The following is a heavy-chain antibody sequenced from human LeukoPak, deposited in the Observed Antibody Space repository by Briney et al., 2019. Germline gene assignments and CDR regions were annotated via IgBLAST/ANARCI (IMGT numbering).Heavy chain of an antibody. V-gene: IGHV3-74*01. Sequence: GGSLRLSCTASGFSFSGHWMHWARQLPGKGLVWVSRISPTGSTTNYADSVKGRSTIFRDNAKNTLYLQMNSLRAEDTAVYYCVRDLGGRSGHWGQGTLVTVSS. CDR1: GFSFSGHW. CDR2: ISPTGSTT. CDR3: VRDLGGRSGH. D-gene: IGHD1-26*01. J-gene: IGHJ4*02.